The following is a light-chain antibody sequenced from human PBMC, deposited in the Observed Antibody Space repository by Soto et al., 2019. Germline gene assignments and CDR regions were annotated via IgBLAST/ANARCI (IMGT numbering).Light chain of an antibody. CDR2: AAS. Sequence: AIRMTQSPSSCSASTGDRVTITCRASQGISSYLAWYQQKPGKAPKLLIYAASTLQSGVPSRFSGSGSGTDFTLTICCLQAEDFATYYCQQYYSYPRTFGPGTKVDIK. V-gene: IGKV1-8*01. CDR3: QQYYSYPRT. CDR1: QGISSY. J-gene: IGKJ3*01.